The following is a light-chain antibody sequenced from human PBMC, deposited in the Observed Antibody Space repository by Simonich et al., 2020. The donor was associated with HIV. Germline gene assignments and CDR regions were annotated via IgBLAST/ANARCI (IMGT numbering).Light chain of an antibody. CDR1: ESISSN. CDR2: GAS. Sequence: EIVMTQSPATLSVSPGERATLSCRASESISSNLAWYQQKPGPGPRLLSYGASTRATGIPARLSGSGSGTEFTLTISSMQSGDFALYYCQQYNEWPQTFGGGTKVEIK. V-gene: IGKV3-15*01. J-gene: IGKJ4*01. CDR3: QQYNEWPQT.